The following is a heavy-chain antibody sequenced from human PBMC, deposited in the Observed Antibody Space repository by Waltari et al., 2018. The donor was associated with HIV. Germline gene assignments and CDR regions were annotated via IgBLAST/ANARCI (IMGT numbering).Heavy chain of an antibody. V-gene: IGHV1-8*01. CDR2: MNPNSGNT. CDR1: GYTFPSYD. J-gene: IGHJ6*02. CDR3: ARLGYCSSTSCYYYYYYGMDV. Sequence: QVQLVQSGAEVKKPGASVKVSCKASGYTFPSYDNNWVRQATGQGLEWMGWMNPNSGNTGYAQKFQGRVTMTRNTSISTAYMELSSLRSEDTAVYYCARLGYCSSTSCYYYYYYGMDVWGQGTTVTVSS. D-gene: IGHD2-2*01.